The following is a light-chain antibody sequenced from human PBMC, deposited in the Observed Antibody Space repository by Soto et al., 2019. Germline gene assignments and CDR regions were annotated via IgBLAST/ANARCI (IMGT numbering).Light chain of an antibody. CDR3: TSYATGSAYV. CDR1: SSDVGGYNR. V-gene: IGLV2-18*02. Sequence: QSALTQPPSVSGSPGQSVTISCTGTSSDVGGYNRVSWYQQPPGKAPKLLIYDVSNRPSGGSTRFSGSKSGNPASLTISGLQAEDEADYYCTSYATGSAYVFGPGTKLTVL. J-gene: IGLJ1*01. CDR2: DVS.